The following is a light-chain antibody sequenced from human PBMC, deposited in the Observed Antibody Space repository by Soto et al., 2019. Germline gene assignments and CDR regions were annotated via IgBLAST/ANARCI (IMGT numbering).Light chain of an antibody. V-gene: IGLV2-14*01. CDR1: SSDVGGYDY. J-gene: IGLJ1*01. CDR2: EVT. Sequence: QSALTQPASVSGSPGQSIAISCTGTSSDVGGYDYVSWYQQQPDKAPKLMIYEVTKRPSGVSNRFSGSKSGNTASLIISGLQAEDEADYYCSSHTSGNTRVFGTGTKLTVL. CDR3: SSHTSGNTRV.